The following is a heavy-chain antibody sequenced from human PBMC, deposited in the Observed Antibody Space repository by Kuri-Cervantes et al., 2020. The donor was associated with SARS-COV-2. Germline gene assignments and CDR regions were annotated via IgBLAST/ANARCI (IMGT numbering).Heavy chain of an antibody. D-gene: IGHD1-26*01. Sequence: GGSLRLSCAASGFTFSNYWMHWVRQDPGKGLVWVSRTNTDGSSTSYADSVKGRFTISRDNAKNTLYLQMNSLRAEDTAVYYCARAFLRGGSDYWGQGTLVTVSS. CDR3: ARAFLRGGSDY. CDR2: TNTDGSST. J-gene: IGHJ4*02. V-gene: IGHV3-74*01. CDR1: GFTFSNYW.